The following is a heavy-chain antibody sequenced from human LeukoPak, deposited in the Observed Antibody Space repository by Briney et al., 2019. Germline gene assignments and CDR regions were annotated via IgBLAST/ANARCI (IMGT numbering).Heavy chain of an antibody. Sequence: GGSLRLSCAASGFTFNTYAMNWVRQAPGKGLEWISYISSSSSTIYYADSVKGRFTTSRDNAKNSLYLQMSSLRAEDTAVYYCARDRSTRYSSGWYRWFDPWGQGTLVTVSS. CDR3: ARDRSTRYSSGWYRWFDP. J-gene: IGHJ5*02. CDR1: GFTFNTYA. D-gene: IGHD6-19*01. V-gene: IGHV3-48*01. CDR2: ISSSSSTI.